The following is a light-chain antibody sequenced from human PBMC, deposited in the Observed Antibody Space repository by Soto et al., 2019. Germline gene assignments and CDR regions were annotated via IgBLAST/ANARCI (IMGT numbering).Light chain of an antibody. Sequence: QSVLTQPPSASGSPGQSVTISCTGTSSDIGGYNYVSWYQQHPGKAPKLMIYEVIKRPSGVPDRFSASRSDNTASLTVSGLQAEDEADYYCSSYTGTNNLYVFGTGTKLTVL. J-gene: IGLJ1*01. CDR2: EVI. CDR1: SSDIGGYNY. V-gene: IGLV2-8*01. CDR3: SSYTGTNNLYV.